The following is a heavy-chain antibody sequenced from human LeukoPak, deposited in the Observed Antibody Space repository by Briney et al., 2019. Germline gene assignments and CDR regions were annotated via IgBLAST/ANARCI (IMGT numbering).Heavy chain of an antibody. CDR2: ISSSSSTI. D-gene: IGHD3-3*02. Sequence: PGGSLRLSCAASGFTFSYFSMNWVRQAPGKGLEGISYISSSSSTIYYADSVKGRFTISRDNAKNSLYLQMNSLRDEDTAVYYCARESLSRSPGGYFDYWGQGTLVTVSS. J-gene: IGHJ4*02. V-gene: IGHV3-48*02. CDR1: GFTFSYFS. CDR3: ARESLSRSPGGYFDY.